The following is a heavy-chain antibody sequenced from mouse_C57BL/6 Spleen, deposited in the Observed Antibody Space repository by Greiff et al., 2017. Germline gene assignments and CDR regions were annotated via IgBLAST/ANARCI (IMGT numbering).Heavy chain of an antibody. CDR1: GYTFTSYW. Sequence: VQLQQPGAELVRPGSSVKLSCKASGYTFTSYWMHWVKQRPIQGLEWIGNIDPSDSETHYNQKFKDKATLTVDKSSSTAYMQLSSLTSEDSAVYYCARSDYGSSSGYWGQGTTLTVSS. D-gene: IGHD1-1*01. CDR3: ARSDYGSSSGY. CDR2: IDPSDSET. J-gene: IGHJ2*01. V-gene: IGHV1-52*01.